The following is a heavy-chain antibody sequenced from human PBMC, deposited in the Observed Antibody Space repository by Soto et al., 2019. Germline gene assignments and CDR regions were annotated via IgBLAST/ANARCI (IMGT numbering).Heavy chain of an antibody. D-gene: IGHD3-10*01. CDR2: IDPSDSYT. CDR3: ARHPYGSGSYYIIWFDP. J-gene: IGHJ5*02. Sequence: EVQLVQSGAEVKKPGESLRISCKGSGYSFTSYWISWVRQMPGKGLEWMGRIDPSDSYTNYSPSFQGHVTISADKSISTAYLQGSSLKASDTAMYYCARHPYGSGSYYIIWFDPWGQGTLVTVSS. CDR1: GYSFTSYW. V-gene: IGHV5-10-1*01.